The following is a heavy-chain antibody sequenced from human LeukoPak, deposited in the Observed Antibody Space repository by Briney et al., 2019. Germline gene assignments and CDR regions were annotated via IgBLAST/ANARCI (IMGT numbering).Heavy chain of an antibody. CDR1: GGSFRCYY. Sequence: SEGLSLTCAVYGGSFRCYYWSWVRQPPGKGLEWIGEINHSGSTNYNPSLKSRVTISVDTSKNQFSLKLSSVTAADTAVYYCARAPNYVWGSYRKGYNWFDPWGQGTLVTVSS. CDR2: INHSGST. J-gene: IGHJ5*02. D-gene: IGHD3-16*02. V-gene: IGHV4-34*01. CDR3: ARAPNYVWGSYRKGYNWFDP.